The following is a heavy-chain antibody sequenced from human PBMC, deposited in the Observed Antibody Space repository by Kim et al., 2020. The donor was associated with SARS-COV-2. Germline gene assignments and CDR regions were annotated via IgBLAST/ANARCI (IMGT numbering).Heavy chain of an antibody. J-gene: IGHJ5*02. CDR3: ARHVAGSSSWVWFDP. D-gene: IGHD6-13*01. V-gene: IGHV4-59*08. Sequence: PALQSRATISVDTSKNQFSLRLSSVTAADTAVYYCARHVAGSSSWVWFDPWGQGTLVTVSS.